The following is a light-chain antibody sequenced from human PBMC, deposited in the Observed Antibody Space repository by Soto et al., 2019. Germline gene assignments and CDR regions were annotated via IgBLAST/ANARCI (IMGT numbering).Light chain of an antibody. CDR1: QSVSSSY. V-gene: IGKV3-20*01. CDR3: QQYGSSLFI. CDR2: GAS. J-gene: IGKJ3*01. Sequence: EIVLTQSPGTLSFSPGERATLSCRASQSVSSSYLAWYQQKPGQAPRLLIYGASSRATGIPDRFSGSGSGTDFTLTISRLEPEDFAVYYCQQYGSSLFIFGPGTKVDI.